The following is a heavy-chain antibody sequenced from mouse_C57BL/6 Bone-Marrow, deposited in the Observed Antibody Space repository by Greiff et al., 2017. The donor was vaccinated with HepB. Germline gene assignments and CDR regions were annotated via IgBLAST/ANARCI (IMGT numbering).Heavy chain of an antibody. CDR2: IYPGSGST. CDR1: GYTFTSYW. V-gene: IGHV1-55*01. D-gene: IGHD1-1*01. CDR3: AGYGSSSWYFDV. J-gene: IGHJ1*03. Sequence: QVQLQHPGAELVKPGASVKMSCKASGYTFTSYWITWVKQRPGQGLEWIGDIYPGSGSTNYNEKFKSKATLTVDTSSSTAYMQLSSLTSEDSAVYYCAGYGSSSWYFDVWGTGTTVTVSS.